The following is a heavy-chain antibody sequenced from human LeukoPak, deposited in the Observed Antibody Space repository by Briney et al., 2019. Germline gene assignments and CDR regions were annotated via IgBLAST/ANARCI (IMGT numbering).Heavy chain of an antibody. D-gene: IGHD6-6*01. V-gene: IGHV3-23*01. CDR3: AKVDSSSFNFDY. J-gene: IGHJ4*02. CDR2: ISGSGDNT. CDR1: RFXFSSHA. Sequence: GGSLRLSCAASRFXFSSHAISWVREAPGKGLEWVSLISGSGDNTYYADSVKGRFTISRDNSKNTLYLQMNSLRAEDTAVYYCAKVDSSSFNFDYWGQGTLVTVSS.